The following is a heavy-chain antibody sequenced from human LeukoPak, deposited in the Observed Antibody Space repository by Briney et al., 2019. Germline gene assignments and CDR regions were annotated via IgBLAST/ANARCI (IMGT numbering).Heavy chain of an antibody. CDR3: AKDREYRSRLYTADY. J-gene: IGHJ4*02. V-gene: IGHV3-23*01. CDR1: GLTFSSFA. CDR2: ISGSCDST. Sequence: PGGSLRLFCAVSGLTFSSFAMSWVRQAPGKGLEWVSAISGSCDSTYYADSVKGRFTISRDNSKSTLFLQMNRLRAEDTAVYYYAKDREYRSRLYTADYWCQGSLVSVSS. D-gene: IGHD6-13*01.